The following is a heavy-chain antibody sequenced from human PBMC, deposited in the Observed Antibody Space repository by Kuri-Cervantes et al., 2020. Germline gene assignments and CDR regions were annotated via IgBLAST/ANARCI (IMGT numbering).Heavy chain of an antibody. CDR1: GFTFSSYS. Sequence: GESLKISCAASGFTFSSYSMNWVRQAPGKGLEWVSYISSSSSYIYYADSVKGRFTISRDNAKNSLYLQMNSLRAEDTAVYYCARSRVVAGRTGRNYYYYYGMDVWGQGTTVTVSS. CDR3: ARSRVVAGRTGRNYYYYYGMDV. CDR2: ISSSSSYI. J-gene: IGHJ6*02. V-gene: IGHV3-21*05. D-gene: IGHD2-15*01.